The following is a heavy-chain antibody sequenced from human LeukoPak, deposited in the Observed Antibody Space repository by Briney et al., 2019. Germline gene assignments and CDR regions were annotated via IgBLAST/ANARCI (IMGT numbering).Heavy chain of an antibody. V-gene: IGHV4-31*03. Sequence: SQTLSLTCTVSGGSISSGGYYWSWLRQHPGKGLGALGYIYYSGSTYYKPSLKSRVTISVDTSKNQFSLKLTPVTAADTAVYYCARGGEGARPFDYWGQGTLVTVSS. CDR3: ARGGEGARPFDY. J-gene: IGHJ4*02. CDR1: GGSISSGGYY. D-gene: IGHD1-26*01. CDR2: IYYSGST.